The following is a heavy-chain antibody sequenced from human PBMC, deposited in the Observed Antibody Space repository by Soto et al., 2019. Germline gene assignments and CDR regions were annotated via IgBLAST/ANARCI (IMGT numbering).Heavy chain of an antibody. D-gene: IGHD2-21*02. CDR3: ARGKRCGGDCYSYYFDY. CDR1: GYTFTSYG. J-gene: IGHJ4*02. CDR2: IIPISGTA. V-gene: IGHV1-69*06. Sequence: GASVKVSCKASGYTFTSYGISWVRQAPGQGLEWMGGIIPISGTANYAQKFPGRVTITADKATSTAYMELSSLRSEDTAVYYCARGKRCGGDCYSYYFDYWGQGTLVTVSS.